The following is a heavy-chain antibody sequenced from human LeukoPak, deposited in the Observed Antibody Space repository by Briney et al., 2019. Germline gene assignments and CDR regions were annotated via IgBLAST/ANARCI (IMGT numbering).Heavy chain of an antibody. Sequence: GGSLRLSCAASGFTFSSYAMHWVRQAPGKGLEWMGGFDPEDGETIYAQKFQGRVTMTEDTSTDTAYMELSSLRSEDTAVYYCATVVAGVYYFDYWGQGTLVTVSS. CDR2: FDPEDGET. J-gene: IGHJ4*02. V-gene: IGHV1-24*01. D-gene: IGHD6-19*01. CDR1: GFTFSSYA. CDR3: ATVVAGVYYFDY.